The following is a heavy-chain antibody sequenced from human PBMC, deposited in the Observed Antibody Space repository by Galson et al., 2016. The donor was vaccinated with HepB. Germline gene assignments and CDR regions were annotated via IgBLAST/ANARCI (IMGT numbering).Heavy chain of an antibody. Sequence: SLRLSCAASEFTVSSKYMTWVRQAPGKGLEWVSVIHSGGATYYTDSVRRRFIISRDDLKNTLYLQMNNLRPEDTAVYYWARFNWDDFGLDVWGQGTTVTVSS. CDR3: ARFNWDDFGLDV. V-gene: IGHV3-53*01. CDR2: IHSGGAT. CDR1: EFTVSSKY. J-gene: IGHJ6*02. D-gene: IGHD1-1*01.